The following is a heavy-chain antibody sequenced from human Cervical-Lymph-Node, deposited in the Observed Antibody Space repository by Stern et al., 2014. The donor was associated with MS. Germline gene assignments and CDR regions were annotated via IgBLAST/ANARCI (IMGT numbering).Heavy chain of an antibody. D-gene: IGHD3-16*02. V-gene: IGHV5-10-1*03. CDR2: IDPSDSYT. Sequence: EVQLVQSGAEVKKPGESLRISCKGSGYSFTSYWISWVRQMPGKGLEWMGRIDPSDSYTNYSPSFQGHVTISADKSISTAYLQWSSLKASDTAMYYCARLPITFGGVIVDNFDYWGQGTLVTVSS. CDR1: GYSFTSYW. CDR3: ARLPITFGGVIVDNFDY. J-gene: IGHJ4*02.